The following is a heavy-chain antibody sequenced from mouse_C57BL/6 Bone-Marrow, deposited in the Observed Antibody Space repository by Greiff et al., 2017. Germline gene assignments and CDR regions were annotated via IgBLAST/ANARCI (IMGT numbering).Heavy chain of an antibody. CDR3: ASSQFAY. D-gene: IGHD6-1*01. Sequence: EVQLQQSGPELVKPGASVKISCKASGYTFTDYYMNWVKQSHGKSLEWIGDINPNNGGTSYNQKFKDKATLTVDKSSSTAYMELRSLTSEDSAVYYCASSQFAYWGQGTLVTVSA. CDR1: GYTFTDYY. CDR2: INPNNGGT. J-gene: IGHJ3*01. V-gene: IGHV1-26*01.